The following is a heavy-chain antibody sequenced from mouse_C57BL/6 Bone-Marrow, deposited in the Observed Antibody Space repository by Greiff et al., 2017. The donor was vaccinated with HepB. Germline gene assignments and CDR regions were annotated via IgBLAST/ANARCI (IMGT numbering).Heavy chain of an antibody. J-gene: IGHJ1*03. Sequence: QVQLQQPGAELVRPGTSVKLSCKASGYTFTSYWMHWVKQRPGQGLEWIGVIDPSDSYTNYNQKFKGKATLTVDTSSSTAYMQLSSLTSEDSAVYYCARGPRDWYFDVWGTGTTLTVSS. CDR2: IDPSDSYT. V-gene: IGHV1-59*01. CDR3: ARGPRDWYFDV. CDR1: GYTFTSYW.